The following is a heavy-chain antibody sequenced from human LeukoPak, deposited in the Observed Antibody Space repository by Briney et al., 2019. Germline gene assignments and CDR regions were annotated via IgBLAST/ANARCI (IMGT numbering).Heavy chain of an antibody. J-gene: IGHJ6*02. Sequence: PGGSLRLSCAASGFTFSSYAMSWVRQAPGKGLEWVSSITGSSASTYYADSVKGRFTISRDNSKNTLYLQMNSLTAEDTAVYYCAKDRDFGDPYYYYGMDVWGQGTTVTVSS. D-gene: IGHD4-17*01. CDR2: ITGSSAST. CDR1: GFTFSSYA. V-gene: IGHV3-23*01. CDR3: AKDRDFGDPYYYYGMDV.